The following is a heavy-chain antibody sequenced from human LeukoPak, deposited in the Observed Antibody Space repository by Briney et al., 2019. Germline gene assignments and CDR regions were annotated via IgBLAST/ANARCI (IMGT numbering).Heavy chain of an antibody. Sequence: SETLSLTCAVYGGSFSGYYWSWIRQPPGKGLEWIGEINHSGSTNYNPSLKSRVTISVDTSKNQFSLKLSSVTAADTAVYYCARGGPPRLGYYDFWSGYYKRARYNWFDPWGQGTLVTVSS. V-gene: IGHV4-34*01. D-gene: IGHD3-3*01. J-gene: IGHJ5*02. CDR1: GGSFSGYY. CDR2: INHSGST. CDR3: ARGGPPRLGYYDFWSGYYKRARYNWFDP.